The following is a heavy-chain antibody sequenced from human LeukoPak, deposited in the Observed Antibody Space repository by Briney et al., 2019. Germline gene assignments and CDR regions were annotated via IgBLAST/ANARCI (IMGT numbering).Heavy chain of an antibody. V-gene: IGHV1-2*02. D-gene: IGHD3-10*01. Sequence: ASVKVTCKASGYTFTVYYMHWVRQAPGQGLEWMGWINPNSGGTNYAQKFQGRVTMTRDTSISTAYMELSRLRSDDTAVYYCARERGGYYYIDYWGQGTLVTVSS. CDR2: INPNSGGT. CDR3: ARERGGYYYIDY. J-gene: IGHJ4*02. CDR1: GYTFTVYY.